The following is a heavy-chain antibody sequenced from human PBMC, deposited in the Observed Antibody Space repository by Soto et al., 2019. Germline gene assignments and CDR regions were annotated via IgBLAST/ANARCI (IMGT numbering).Heavy chain of an antibody. CDR2: ISSSSSTI. CDR1: GFTFSSYS. D-gene: IGHD4-4*01. V-gene: IGHV3-48*02. CDR3: AREWTTVTTDYYYYGMDV. J-gene: IGHJ6*02. Sequence: GGSLRLSCAASGFTFSSYSMNWVRQAPGKGLEWVSYISSSSSTIYYADSVKGRFTISRDNAKNSLYLQMNSLRDEDTAVYYWAREWTTVTTDYYYYGMDVWGQGTTVTVSS.